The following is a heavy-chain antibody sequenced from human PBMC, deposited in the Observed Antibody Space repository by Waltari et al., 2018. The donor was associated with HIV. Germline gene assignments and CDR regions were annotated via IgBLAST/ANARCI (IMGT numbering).Heavy chain of an antibody. J-gene: IGHJ4*02. CDR2: IYYSGST. CDR3: ARADIVLMVYAPHFDY. Sequence: QLQLQESGPGLVKPSETLSLTCPVSGGSISRSSSYWGWIRQPPGKGLEWIGSIYYSGSTYYNPSLKSRVTISVDTSKNQFSLKLSSVTAADTAVYYCARADIVLMVYAPHFDYWGQGTLVTVSS. V-gene: IGHV4-39*01. D-gene: IGHD2-8*01. CDR1: GGSISRSSSY.